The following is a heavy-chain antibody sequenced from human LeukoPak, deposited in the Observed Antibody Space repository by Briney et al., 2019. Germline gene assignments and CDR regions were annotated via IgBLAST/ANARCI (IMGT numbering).Heavy chain of an antibody. D-gene: IGHD4-23*01. CDR3: ASHTSASYDYGGNSGAFDI. CDR2: INHSGST. J-gene: IGHJ3*02. Sequence: TASETLSLTCAVYGGSFSGYYWSWIRQPPGKGLEWIGEINHSGSTNYNPSLKSRVTISVDTSKNQFSLKLSSVTAADTAVYYCASHTSASYDYGGNSGAFDIWGQGTMVTVSS. CDR1: GGSFSGYY. V-gene: IGHV4-34*01.